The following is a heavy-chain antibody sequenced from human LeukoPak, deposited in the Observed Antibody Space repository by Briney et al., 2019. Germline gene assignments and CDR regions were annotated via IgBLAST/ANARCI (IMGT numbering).Heavy chain of an antibody. CDR1: GGSIISYY. J-gene: IGHJ5*02. V-gene: IGHV4-4*07. CDR2: IYTSGST. Sequence: PSETLSLTCTVSGGSIISYYWSWIRQPAGKGPEWIGRIYTSGSTNYNPSLKSRVTMSVDTSKNQFSLKLSYVTAADTAVYYCARDRTYYYDGSGYYLFDPWGQGTLVTVSS. D-gene: IGHD3-22*01. CDR3: ARDRTYYYDGSGYYLFDP.